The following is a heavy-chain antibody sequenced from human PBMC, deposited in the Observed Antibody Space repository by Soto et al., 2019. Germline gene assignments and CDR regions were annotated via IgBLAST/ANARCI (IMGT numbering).Heavy chain of an antibody. Sequence: SETLSLTCAVSGGSLSDHDWSWIRQAPDKGLEWIAKINYRRNTNYNPSLKSRVTISVDKSKNQFSLKLSSVTAADTAVYYCARVRRTAVAGPTGMDVWGQGTTVTVSS. CDR3: ARVRRTAVAGPTGMDV. V-gene: IGHV4-34*01. CDR1: GGSLSDHD. J-gene: IGHJ6*02. CDR2: INYRRNT. D-gene: IGHD6-19*01.